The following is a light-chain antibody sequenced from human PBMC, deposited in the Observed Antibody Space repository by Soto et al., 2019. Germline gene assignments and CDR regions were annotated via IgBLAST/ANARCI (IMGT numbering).Light chain of an antibody. CDR1: SSNIGAPYD. J-gene: IGLJ3*02. V-gene: IGLV1-40*01. CDR3: QAYDSRLSGSV. CDR2: GNN. Sequence: QSVLTQPPSVSGAPGQRVTMSCTGSSSNIGAPYDVHWYQQLPGTAPKLLIYGNNNRPSGVPDRFSGSKSGTSASLAITGLQAEDEADYYCQAYDSRLSGSVFGGGTKLTVL.